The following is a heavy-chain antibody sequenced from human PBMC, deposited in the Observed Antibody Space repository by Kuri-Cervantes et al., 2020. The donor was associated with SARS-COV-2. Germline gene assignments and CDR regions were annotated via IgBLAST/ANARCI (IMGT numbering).Heavy chain of an antibody. V-gene: IGHV4-38-2*01. Sequence: ESLKISCAVSGYSISSGYYWGWIRQPPGKGLEWIGSIYYSGSTYYNPSLKSRVTISVDTSKNQFSLNLRSLTAADTAIYYCARVGYCFGTRCVTYFDPWGQGTLVTVSS. CDR2: IYYSGST. CDR1: GYSISSGYY. J-gene: IGHJ5*02. D-gene: IGHD2-2*03. CDR3: ARVGYCFGTRCVTYFDP.